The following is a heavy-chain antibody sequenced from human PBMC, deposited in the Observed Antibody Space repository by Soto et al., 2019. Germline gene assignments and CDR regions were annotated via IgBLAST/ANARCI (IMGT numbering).Heavy chain of an antibody. CDR3: ARGIGYYYYYGMDV. CDR1: GGSMSSYY. Sequence: TSETLSLTCTVSGGSMSSYYWSWIRQPPGKGLEWIGYIYYSGSTNYNPSLKSRVTISVDTSKNQFSLKLSSVTAADTAVYYCARGIGYYYYYGMDVWGQGTTVTVSS. J-gene: IGHJ6*02. D-gene: IGHD1-26*01. CDR2: IYYSGST. V-gene: IGHV4-59*01.